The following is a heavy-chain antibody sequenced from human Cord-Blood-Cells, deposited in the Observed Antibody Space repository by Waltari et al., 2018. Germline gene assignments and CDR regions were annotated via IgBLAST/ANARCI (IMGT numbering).Heavy chain of an antibody. D-gene: IGHD6-6*01. Sequence: VQLQESGPGLVKPSETLSLTCTVPGGSISSHYWSWIRQPPGKGLEWIGSTSYSGSTKYTPALKSRVAIAVDTSKNQFSLKLSSVTAADTAVYYCARYRRAARPDWYFDLWGRGTLVTVSS. CDR3: ARYRRAARPDWYFDL. CDR2: TSYSGST. CDR1: GGSISSHY. V-gene: IGHV4-59*11. J-gene: IGHJ2*01.